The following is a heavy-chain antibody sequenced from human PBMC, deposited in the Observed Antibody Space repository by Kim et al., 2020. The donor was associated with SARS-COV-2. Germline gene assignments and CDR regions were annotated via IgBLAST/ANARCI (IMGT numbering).Heavy chain of an antibody. J-gene: IGHJ4*02. D-gene: IGHD4-17*01. CDR3: ASGLYGNYAFDY. Sequence: SYGQKFQGRVTMTRDTSTSTVYMELSSLRSEDTAVYYCASGLYGNYAFDYWGQGTLVTVSS. V-gene: IGHV1-46*01.